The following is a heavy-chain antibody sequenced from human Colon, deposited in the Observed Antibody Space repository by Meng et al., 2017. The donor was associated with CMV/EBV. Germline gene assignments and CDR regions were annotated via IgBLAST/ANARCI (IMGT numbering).Heavy chain of an antibody. D-gene: IGHD4-23*01. CDR1: GFTLSDFG. J-gene: IGHJ4*02. Sequence: GESLKISCTTFGFTLSDFGMHWVRQVPGKGLEWVAFIRHDETNKYYGESVKGRFTISRDTSKNTLYLQMSSLRAEDTAVYYCAKATTVVTHLDYWGQGTLVTVSS. V-gene: IGHV3-30*02. CDR3: AKATTVVTHLDY. CDR2: IRHDETNK.